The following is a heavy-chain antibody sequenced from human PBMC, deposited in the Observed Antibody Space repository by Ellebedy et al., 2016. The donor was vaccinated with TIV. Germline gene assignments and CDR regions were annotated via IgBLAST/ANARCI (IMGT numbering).Heavy chain of an antibody. J-gene: IGHJ6*03. CDR3: ARAFMGYCSSTSCQGRYYYYYYMDV. CDR1: GFTFSSYA. V-gene: IGHV3-30-3*01. CDR2: ISYDGSNK. Sequence: GESLKISXAASGFTFSSYAMHWVRQAPGKGLEWVAVISYDGSNKYYADSVKGRFTISRDNSKNTLYLQMNSLRAEDTAVYYCARAFMGYCSSTSCQGRYYYYYYMDVWGKGTTVTVSS. D-gene: IGHD2-2*01.